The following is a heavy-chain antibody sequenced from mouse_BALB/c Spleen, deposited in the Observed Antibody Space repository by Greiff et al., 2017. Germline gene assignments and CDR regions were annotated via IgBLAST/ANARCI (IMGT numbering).Heavy chain of an antibody. V-gene: IGHV14-3*02. Sequence: EVKLQESGAELVKPGASVKLSCTASGFNIKDTYMHWVKQRPEQGLEWIGRIDPANGNTKYDPKFQGKATITADTSSNTAYLQLSSLTSEDTAVYYCARWLGLFAYWGQGTLVTVSA. CDR2: IDPANGNT. CDR3: ARWLGLFAY. J-gene: IGHJ3*01. D-gene: IGHD3-3*01. CDR1: GFNIKDTY.